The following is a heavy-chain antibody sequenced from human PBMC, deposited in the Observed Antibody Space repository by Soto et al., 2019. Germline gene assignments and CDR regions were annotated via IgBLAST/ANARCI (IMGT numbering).Heavy chain of an antibody. Sequence: QVQLQQWGAGLLKPSETLSLTCAVYGGSFSGYYWSWIRQPPGKGLELIGEINHSGSTNYNPSLKRRVTISVGTSKNQYWLKLSSVTAADTAVYYCARGGKDIVVVVDADDYFDYWGQETLVTVSS. CDR3: ARGGKDIVVVVDADDYFDY. J-gene: IGHJ4*02. CDR2: INHSGST. V-gene: IGHV4-34*01. CDR1: GGSFSGYY. D-gene: IGHD2-15*01.